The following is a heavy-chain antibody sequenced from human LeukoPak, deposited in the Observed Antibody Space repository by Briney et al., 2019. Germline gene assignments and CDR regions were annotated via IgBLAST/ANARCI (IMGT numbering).Heavy chain of an antibody. Sequence: ASGKASCNASGYTFSRYIVIWLRRAPGHRRTGMAGINTKKRTANYLHNLTLRVTVTTDASTSTADMALRRLRSDDTAVYYCARGAVRLLLFGDSGRKSKTYFDYWGKGTLVTVSS. CDR1: GYTFSRYI. CDR3: ARGAVRLLLFGDSGRKSKTYFDY. V-gene: IGHV1-18*01. J-gene: IGHJ4*02. CDR2: INTKKRTA. D-gene: IGHD3-10*01.